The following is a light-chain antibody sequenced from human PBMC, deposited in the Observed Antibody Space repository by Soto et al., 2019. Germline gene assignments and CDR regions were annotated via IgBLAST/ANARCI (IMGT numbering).Light chain of an antibody. CDR3: QQYDKQPVT. V-gene: IGKV1-39*01. Sequence: DIQMTQSPSSLSASVGDRVTITCRASQSISTYLNWYQQKPGKAPKLLIYAASSLQSGVPSRFSGSGSGTDFSLTISTLQPEDIGTFYCQQYDKQPVTFGGGTKVEIK. CDR1: QSISTY. J-gene: IGKJ4*01. CDR2: AAS.